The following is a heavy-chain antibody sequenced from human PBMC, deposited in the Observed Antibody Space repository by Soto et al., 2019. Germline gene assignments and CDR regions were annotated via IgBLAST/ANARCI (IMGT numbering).Heavy chain of an antibody. V-gene: IGHV4-34*01. Sequence: SETLSLTCAVYGGSFSGYYWSWIRQPPGKGLEWIGEINHSGSTNYNPSLKSRVTISVDTSKNQFSLKLSSVTAADTAVYYCARDSFDYWGQGTLVTVPQ. CDR1: GGSFSGYY. J-gene: IGHJ4*02. CDR2: INHSGST. CDR3: ARDSFDY.